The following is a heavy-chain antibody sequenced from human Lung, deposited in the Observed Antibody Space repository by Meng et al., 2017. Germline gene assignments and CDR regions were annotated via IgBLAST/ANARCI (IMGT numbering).Heavy chain of an antibody. V-gene: IGHV4-34*01. J-gene: IGHJ4*02. CDR1: GGSFSDYY. CDR3: ARGPTTMAHDFDY. CDR2: INHSGST. D-gene: IGHD4-11*01. Sequence: VQPQESGAGLFKPSDTLSLPCVVSGGSFSDYYWSWIRQPPGKGLEWIGEINHSGSTNYNPSLESRATISVDTSQNNLSLKLSSVTAADSAVYYCARGPTTMAHDFDYWGQGTLVTVSS.